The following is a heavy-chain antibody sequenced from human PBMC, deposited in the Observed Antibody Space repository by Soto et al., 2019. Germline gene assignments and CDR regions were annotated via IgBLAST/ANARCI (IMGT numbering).Heavy chain of an antibody. CDR3: AKDFARRYGDYAAYYFDY. J-gene: IGHJ4*02. CDR1: GFTFSSYG. Sequence: PGGSLRLSCAASGFTFSSYGMHWVRQAPGKGLEWVAVISYDGSNKYYADSVKGRFTISRDNSKNTLYLQMNSLRAEDTTVYYCAKDFARRYGDYAAYYFDYWGQGTLVTVSS. V-gene: IGHV3-30*18. D-gene: IGHD4-17*01. CDR2: ISYDGSNK.